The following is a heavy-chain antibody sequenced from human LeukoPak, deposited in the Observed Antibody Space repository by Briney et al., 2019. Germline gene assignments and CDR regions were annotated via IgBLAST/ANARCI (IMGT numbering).Heavy chain of an antibody. CDR1: GGSFSGHY. CDR3: ARDLGYSPRPGFDP. D-gene: IGHD2-15*01. CDR2: INHGGST. J-gene: IGHJ5*02. Sequence: SETLSLTCAVSGGSFSGHYWNWIRQPPGKGLEWIGEINHGGSTNYNPSLKSRVTISVDTSRNQFSLRLSSVTAADTAVYYCARDLGYSPRPGFDPWGQGTLVTVSS. V-gene: IGHV4-34*01.